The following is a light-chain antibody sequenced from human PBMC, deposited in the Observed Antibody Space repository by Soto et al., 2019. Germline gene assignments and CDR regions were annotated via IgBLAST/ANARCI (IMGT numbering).Light chain of an antibody. V-gene: IGKV1-5*01. J-gene: IGKJ4*01. CDR3: QQHKSYPVT. CDR2: DAS. CDR1: QSISSW. Sequence: TQSPGTLSLSPGKRATLSCRASQSISSWLAWYQQKPGKAPKVLIYDASSLESGVPSRFSGSGSGTEFSLTISSLQPDDFATYYCQQHKSYPVTFGGGTKVDIK.